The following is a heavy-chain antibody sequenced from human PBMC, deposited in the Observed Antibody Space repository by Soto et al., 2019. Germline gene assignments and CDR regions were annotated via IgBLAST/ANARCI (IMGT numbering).Heavy chain of an antibody. D-gene: IGHD3-3*01. CDR3: AKVPYDFWSGYYPPLYFDY. CDR2: ISGSGGST. V-gene: IGHV3-23*01. J-gene: IGHJ4*02. CDR1: GFTFSSYV. Sequence: EVQLLESGGGLVQPGGSLRLSCAASGFTFSSYVMSWVRQAPGKGLEWVSGISGSGGSTYYADSVKGRFTLSRDNSKNTLYLQMNSLRAEDTAVYYCAKVPYDFWSGYYPPLYFDYWGQGTLVTVSS.